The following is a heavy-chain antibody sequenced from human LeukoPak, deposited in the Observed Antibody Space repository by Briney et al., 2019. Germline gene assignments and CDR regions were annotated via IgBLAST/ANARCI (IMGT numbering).Heavy chain of an antibody. J-gene: IGHJ4*02. CDR3: ARSKDGFNADY. CDR1: GGSIGSYC. V-gene: IGHV4-59*01. CDR2: IYYSEST. Sequence: PSETLSLTCTVSGGSIGSYCWNWIRQPPGKGLEWIGYIYYSESTNYNPSLKSRATISVDTSKNQFSLKVSSVTAADTAVYYCARSKDGFNADYWGQGILVTVSS. D-gene: IGHD5-24*01.